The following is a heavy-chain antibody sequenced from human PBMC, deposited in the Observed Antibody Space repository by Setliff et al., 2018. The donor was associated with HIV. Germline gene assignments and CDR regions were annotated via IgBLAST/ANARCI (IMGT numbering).Heavy chain of an antibody. Sequence: ASVKVSCKASGYTFTSYYIHWVRQAPGQGLEWMGTINPSGGGTTYAQTFQDRVTMSRDTSTSTVYMELSSLRSEDTAVYHCAREARHAGGWMGAFDIWGQGTMVTVSS. CDR3: AREARHAGGWMGAFDI. D-gene: IGHD6-19*01. CDR1: GYTFTSYY. CDR2: INPSGGGT. J-gene: IGHJ3*02. V-gene: IGHV1-46*01.